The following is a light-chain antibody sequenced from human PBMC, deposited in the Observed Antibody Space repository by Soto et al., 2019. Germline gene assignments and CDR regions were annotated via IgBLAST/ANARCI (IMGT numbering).Light chain of an antibody. CDR2: GAS. V-gene: IGKV3-15*01. J-gene: IGKJ4*01. CDR1: RSISRN. CDR3: QPHNNWPVVT. Sequence: EMVMTQSPATLSGSPGERVTLSCRASRSISRNLAWYQQKPGQAPRLLIYGASTRATGIPERFSGSGSGTEFTLTINSLQSEDFAVYYCQPHNNWPVVTFGGGTRVEIK.